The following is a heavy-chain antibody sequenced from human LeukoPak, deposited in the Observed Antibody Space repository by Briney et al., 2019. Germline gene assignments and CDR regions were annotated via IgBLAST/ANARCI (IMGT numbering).Heavy chain of an antibody. D-gene: IGHD6-19*01. CDR3: AKVVAVAGTGYSGFDY. J-gene: IGHJ4*02. CDR1: GFTFSSYA. V-gene: IGHV3-23*01. CDR2: ISGSGGST. Sequence: GGSLRLSCAASGFTFSSYAMSWVRQAPGKGLEWVSAISGSGGSTYYADSVKGRFTISRDNSKNTLYLQMNSLRAEDTAVYYCAKVVAVAGTGYSGFDYWGQGTLVTVSS.